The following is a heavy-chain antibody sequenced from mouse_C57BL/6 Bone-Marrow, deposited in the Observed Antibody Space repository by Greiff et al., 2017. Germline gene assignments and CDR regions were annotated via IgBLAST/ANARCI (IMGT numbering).Heavy chain of an antibody. J-gene: IGHJ2*01. CDR2: IYPGDGDT. Sequence: QVQLQQPGAELVKPGASVKMSCKASGYAFTSYWMNWVKQRPGKGLEWIGHIYPGDGDTNYNGKFKGKATLTADTSSSTAYMQLSSLTSEDSAVYFCARDWSVNCGGQGTTLTLSA. CDR3: ARDWSVNC. CDR1: GYAFTSYW. V-gene: IGHV1-80*01. D-gene: IGHD4-1*01.